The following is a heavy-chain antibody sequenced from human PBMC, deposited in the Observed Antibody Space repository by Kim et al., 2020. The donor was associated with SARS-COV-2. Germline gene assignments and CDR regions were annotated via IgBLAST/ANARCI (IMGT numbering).Heavy chain of an antibody. CDR1: GGSISSSSYY. J-gene: IGHJ4*02. V-gene: IGHV4-39*01. CDR3: ARHLRGTMIVVVITPLNYFDY. D-gene: IGHD3-22*01. Sequence: SETLSLTCTVSGGSISSSSYYWGWIRQPPGKGLEWIGSIYYSGSTYYNPSLKSRVTISVDTSKNQFSLKLSSVTAADTAVYYCARHLRGTMIVVVITPLNYFDYWGQGTLLTVSS. CDR2: IYYSGST.